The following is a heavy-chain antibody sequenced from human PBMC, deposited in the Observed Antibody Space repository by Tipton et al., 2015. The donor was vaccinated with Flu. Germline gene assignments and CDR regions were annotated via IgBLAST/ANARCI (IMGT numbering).Heavy chain of an antibody. Sequence: SLRLSCAASGFTFSSNWMSWVRQAPEKGLEWVANIKADGSEKHYVDSVKGRFTISRDNAKNSLFLQMNSLRPDDTAVYYCARDWNYRLDYWGQGTLVTVSS. CDR1: GFTFSSNW. D-gene: IGHD1-7*01. CDR2: IKADGSEK. J-gene: IGHJ4*02. CDR3: ARDWNYRLDY. V-gene: IGHV3-7*01.